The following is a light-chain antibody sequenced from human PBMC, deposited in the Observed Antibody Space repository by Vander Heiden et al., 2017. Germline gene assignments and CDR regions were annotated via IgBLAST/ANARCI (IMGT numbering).Light chain of an antibody. J-gene: IGKJ2*01. CDR2: WAS. CDR3: QQYYSSPYT. V-gene: IGKV4-1*01. Sequence: DIVMTQSPDSLAVSLCERATINCKSSQTVLYSSNNKNYLAWYQHKAGQPPKLLIYWASTRESGVPDRFSGSGSGTDFTLTISSLQAEDVAVYYCQQYYSSPYTFGQGTRLEIK. CDR1: QTVLYSSNNKNY.